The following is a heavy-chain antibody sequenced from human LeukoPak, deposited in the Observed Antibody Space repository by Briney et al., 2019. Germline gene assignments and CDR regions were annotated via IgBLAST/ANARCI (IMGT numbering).Heavy chain of an antibody. V-gene: IGHV3-48*03. CDR3: AELGITMIGGV. Sequence: GGSLRLSCAASGFTFRSYEMNWVRQAQGKGLEWVSYISSSGSTIYYADSVKGRFTISRDNAKNSLYLQMNSLRAEDTAVYYCAELGITMIGGVWGKGTTVTISS. CDR2: ISSSGSTI. D-gene: IGHD3-10*02. J-gene: IGHJ6*04. CDR1: GFTFRSYE.